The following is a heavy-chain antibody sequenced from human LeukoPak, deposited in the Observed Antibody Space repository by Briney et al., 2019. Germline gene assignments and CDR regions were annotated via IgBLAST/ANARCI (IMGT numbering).Heavy chain of an antibody. J-gene: IGHJ5*02. CDR1: GFTLSSYA. CDR3: AKDRRNVGPSVGATGFWFDP. V-gene: IGHV3-23*01. CDR2: ISGSGGST. D-gene: IGHD1-26*01. Sequence: GGSLRLSCAASGFTLSSYAMSWVRQAPGKGLEWVSAISGSGGSTYYADSVKGRFTISRDNSKNTLYLQMNSLRAEDTAVYYCAKDRRNVGPSVGATGFWFDPWGQGTLVTVSS.